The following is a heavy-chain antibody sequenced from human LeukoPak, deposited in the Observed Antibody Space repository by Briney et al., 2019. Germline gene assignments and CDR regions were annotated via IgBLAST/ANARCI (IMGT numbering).Heavy chain of an antibody. CDR1: GFTVSATY. D-gene: IGHD3-22*01. Sequence: GGSLRLSCAASGFTVSATYMSWVRQAPGRGLEWVSVISTSGESAYYADSVKGRFTISRDNSTNTLYLQTNSLRAEDTAVYYCAKDRGSGYHYFDYWGQGTLVTVSS. CDR2: ISTSGESA. J-gene: IGHJ4*02. V-gene: IGHV3-23*01. CDR3: AKDRGSGYHYFDY.